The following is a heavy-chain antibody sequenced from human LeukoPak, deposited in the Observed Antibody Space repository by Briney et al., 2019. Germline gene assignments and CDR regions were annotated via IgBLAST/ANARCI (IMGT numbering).Heavy chain of an antibody. V-gene: IGHV4-4*07. CDR3: ARGRVATVTSYYYYYMDV. CDR1: GGSTSSYY. J-gene: IGHJ6*03. D-gene: IGHD1-1*01. Sequence: SETLSLTCTVSGGSTSSYYWSWIRQPAGKGLEWIGRIYTSGSTNYNPSLKSRVTMSVDTSKNQFSLKLNSVTAADTAVYYCARGRVATVTSYYYYYMDVWGKGTTVTVSS. CDR2: IYTSGST.